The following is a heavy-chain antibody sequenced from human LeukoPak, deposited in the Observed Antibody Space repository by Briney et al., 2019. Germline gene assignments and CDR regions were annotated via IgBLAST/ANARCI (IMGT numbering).Heavy chain of an antibody. CDR3: TTPPSRYSSLNY. Sequence: GGSLRLSCAASGFTFSNAWMSWVRQAPGKGLEWVGRIKSKTDGGTTDYAAPVKGRFTISRDDSKNTLYLQMNSLKTEDTAVYYCTTPPSRYSSLNYWGQGTLVTVSS. CDR2: IKSKTDGGTT. J-gene: IGHJ4*02. V-gene: IGHV3-15*01. CDR1: GFTFSNAW. D-gene: IGHD6-19*01.